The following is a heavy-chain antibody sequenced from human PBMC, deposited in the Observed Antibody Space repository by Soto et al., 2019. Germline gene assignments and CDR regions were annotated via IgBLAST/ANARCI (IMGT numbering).Heavy chain of an antibody. V-gene: IGHV1-18*01. CDR2: ISAYNGNT. D-gene: IGHD5-12*01. CDR1: GYTFTSYG. CDR3: ARDPQYSGYDTSFDY. Sequence: GASVKVSCKASGYTFTSYGISWVRQAPGQGLEWMGWISAYNGNTNYAQKLQGRVTMTTDTSTSTAYMELRSLRSDDTAVYYCARDPQYSGYDTSFDYWGQGTMVTVYS. J-gene: IGHJ4*02.